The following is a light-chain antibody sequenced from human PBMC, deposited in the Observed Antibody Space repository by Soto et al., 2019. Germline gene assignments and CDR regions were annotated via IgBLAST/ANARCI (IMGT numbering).Light chain of an antibody. Sequence: EIMMTQSPGTLSASPGERATLSCRASQSVSSNLAWYQQKPGQAPRLLIYAVSTRATGIPARFSGSGSGTEFTLTISSLQSEDFEVYYCKNYTKWPLTFGQGTKVEIK. J-gene: IGKJ1*01. CDR3: KNYTKWPLT. V-gene: IGKV3-15*01. CDR1: QSVSSN. CDR2: AVS.